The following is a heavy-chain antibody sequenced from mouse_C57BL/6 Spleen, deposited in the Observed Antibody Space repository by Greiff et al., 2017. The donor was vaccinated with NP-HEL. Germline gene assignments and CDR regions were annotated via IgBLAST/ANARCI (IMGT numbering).Heavy chain of an antibody. CDR2: ISYDGSN. V-gene: IGHV3-6*01. CDR1: GYSITSGYY. CDR3: AREGYGYDPYAMDY. D-gene: IGHD2-2*01. Sequence: EVKLVESGPGLVKPSQSLSLTCSVTGYSITSGYYWNWIRQFPGNKLEWMGYISYDGSNNYNPSLKNRISITRDTSKNQFFLKLNSVTTEDTATYYCAREGYGYDPYAMDYWGQGTSVTVSS. J-gene: IGHJ4*01.